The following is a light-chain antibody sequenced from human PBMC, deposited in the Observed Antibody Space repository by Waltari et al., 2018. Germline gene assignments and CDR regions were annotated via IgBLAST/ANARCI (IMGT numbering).Light chain of an antibody. CDR1: SGHRSYA. V-gene: IGLV4-69*01. CDR3: QTWGTGTHVV. CDR2: LNSDGSH. Sequence: QPELTQSPSASASLGASVKLTCILCSGHRSYAIAWHTQQPQKGPRYLMKLNSDGSHNKGDGIPDRFSGSSSGAERYLTISSLQSEDEADYYCQTWGTGTHVVFGGGTKLTVL. J-gene: IGLJ2*01.